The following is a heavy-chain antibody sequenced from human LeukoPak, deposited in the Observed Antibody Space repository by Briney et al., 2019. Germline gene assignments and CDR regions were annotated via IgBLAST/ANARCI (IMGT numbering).Heavy chain of an antibody. CDR1: GFTFGNFA. J-gene: IGHJ4*02. CDR3: ARELFDFDY. D-gene: IGHD3-10*01. CDR2: ITGSGGST. V-gene: IGHV3-23*01. Sequence: PGGSLRLSCAPSGFTFGNFAMTWVRQAPGEGLEWVSEITGSGGSTYYADSVKGRFTISRDNSKNTLYLQMNSLRAEDTAIYYCARELFDFDYWGQGTLVTVSS.